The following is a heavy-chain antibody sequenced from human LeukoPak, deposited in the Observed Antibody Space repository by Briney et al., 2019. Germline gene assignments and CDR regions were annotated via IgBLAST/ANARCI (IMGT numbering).Heavy chain of an antibody. CDR2: IKQDGTEK. Sequence: GGTLRLSCAASGFTFCSYWMSWVRQTPRKGLEWVANIKQDGTEKYYVDSVKGRFTISRDNAKNSLYLQMNSLRAEDTAVYYCARGASSSSYGYWGQGTLVTVSS. J-gene: IGHJ4*02. CDR1: GFTFCSYW. V-gene: IGHV3-7*04. CDR3: ARGASSSSYGY. D-gene: IGHD3-22*01.